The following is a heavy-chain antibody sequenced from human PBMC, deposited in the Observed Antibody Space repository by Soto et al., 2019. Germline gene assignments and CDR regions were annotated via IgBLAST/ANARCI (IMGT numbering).Heavy chain of an antibody. D-gene: IGHD2-8*01. Sequence: DVRLLESGGGLVQPGGSLRLSCAASGFTFSSYSMSWVRQAPGTGLEWVSTIGTRASTYYGDSVRGRFAISRDNSRNTLDLQMNSLRAEDTAVYYCADLSRYCTTSSGYWGQGTVVTVSS. V-gene: IGHV3-23*01. CDR1: GFTFSSYS. CDR2: IGTRAST. J-gene: IGHJ4*02. CDR3: ADLSRYCTTSSGY.